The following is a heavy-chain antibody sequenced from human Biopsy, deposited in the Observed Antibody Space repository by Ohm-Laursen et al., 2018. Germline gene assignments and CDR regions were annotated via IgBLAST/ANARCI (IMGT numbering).Heavy chain of an antibody. D-gene: IGHD3-16*01. CDR3: TRAGGGKIYGL. J-gene: IGHJ4*02. Sequence: SQTLSLTCTVSGVSINPGGYYWTWIRQHPGTGLEWIGYIRYSGNTLYNPSLKSRLTISVDPCRNQFSLKLTSLSAADTTLYYCTRAGGGKIYGLWGQGTLVTVSS. CDR1: GVSINPGGYY. V-gene: IGHV4-31*03. CDR2: IRYSGNT.